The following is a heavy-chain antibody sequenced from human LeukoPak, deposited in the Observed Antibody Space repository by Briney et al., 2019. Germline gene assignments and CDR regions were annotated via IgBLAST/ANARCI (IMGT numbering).Heavy chain of an antibody. Sequence: PGRSLRLSCAASGFTFDDYAMHWVRQAPGKGLEWVSGISWNSGSIGYADSVKGRFTVSRDNAKNSLSLQMNSLRAEDTAVYFCARDYDWSYADSSGFFFDYWGQGTLVTVSS. V-gene: IGHV3-9*01. CDR2: ISWNSGSI. CDR1: GFTFDDYA. J-gene: IGHJ4*02. CDR3: ARDYDWSYADSSGFFFDY. D-gene: IGHD3-22*01.